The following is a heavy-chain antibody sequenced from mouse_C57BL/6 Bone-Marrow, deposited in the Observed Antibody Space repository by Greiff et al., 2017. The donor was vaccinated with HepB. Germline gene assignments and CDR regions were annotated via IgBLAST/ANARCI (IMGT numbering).Heavy chain of an antibody. D-gene: IGHD1-1*01. J-gene: IGHJ3*01. V-gene: IGHV1-62-2*01. Sequence: VKLVESGAELVKPGASVKLSCKASGYTFTEYTIHWVKQRSGQGLEWIGWFYPGSGSIKYNEKFKDKATLTADKSSSTVYMELSRLTSEDSAVYFCARHERDYYGSSYRFAYWGQGTLVTVSA. CDR3: ARHERDYYGSSYRFAY. CDR2: FYPGSGSI. CDR1: GYTFTEYT.